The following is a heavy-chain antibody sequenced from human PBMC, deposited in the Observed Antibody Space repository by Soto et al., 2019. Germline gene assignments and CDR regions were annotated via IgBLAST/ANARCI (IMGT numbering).Heavy chain of an antibody. CDR3: AKDREIVVGESDAFDI. J-gene: IGHJ3*02. CDR2: ISYDGSNK. Sequence: QVQLVESGGGVVQPGRSLRLSCAASGFAFSSYGMDWVRQAPGKRLKWVAVISYDGSNKYYADSVKGRFTISRDNSKNTLYLQMNSLRAEDTAVYYCAKDREIVVGESDAFDIWGQGTMVTVSS. V-gene: IGHV3-30*18. CDR1: GFAFSSYG. D-gene: IGHD3-22*01.